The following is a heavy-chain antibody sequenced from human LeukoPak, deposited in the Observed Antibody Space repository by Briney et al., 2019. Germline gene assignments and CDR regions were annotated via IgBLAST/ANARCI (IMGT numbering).Heavy chain of an antibody. J-gene: IGHJ4*02. CDR2: INPNSGGT. CDR1: GYTFTGYY. V-gene: IGHV1-2*02. Sequence: ASVKVSCKASGYTFTGYYMHWVRQAPGQGLEWMGWINPNSGGTNYAQKFQGRVTMTRDTSISTAYMELSRLRSDDTAVYYCARSLTGKQWLVPSPFGYWGQGTLVTVSS. CDR3: ARSLTGKQWLVPSPFGY. D-gene: IGHD6-19*01.